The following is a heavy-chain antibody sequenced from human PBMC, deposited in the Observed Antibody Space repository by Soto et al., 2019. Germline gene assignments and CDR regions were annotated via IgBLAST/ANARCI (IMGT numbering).Heavy chain of an antibody. D-gene: IGHD3-22*01. Sequence: GGSLRLSCAASGFTFSDYYMSWIRQAPGKGLEWVSYISSSGSTIYYADSAKGRFTISRDNAKNPLYLQMNSLRAEDTAVYYCARDSSGYLFDYWGQGTLVTVSS. CDR3: ARDSSGYLFDY. V-gene: IGHV3-11*01. CDR1: GFTFSDYY. CDR2: ISSSGSTI. J-gene: IGHJ4*02.